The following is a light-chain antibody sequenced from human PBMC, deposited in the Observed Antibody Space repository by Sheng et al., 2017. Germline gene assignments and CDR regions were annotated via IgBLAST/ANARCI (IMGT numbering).Light chain of an antibody. CDR1: QGISSY. J-gene: IGKJ4*01. V-gene: IGKV1-9*01. CDR2: AAS. Sequence: DIQLTQSPSFLSASVGDRVTITCRASQGISSYLAWYQQKPGKAPKLLIYAASTLQSGVPSRFSGSGSGTEFTLTISSLQPEDFATYYCQQLNSYPLTFGRRDRRWRSN. CDR3: QQLNSYPLT.